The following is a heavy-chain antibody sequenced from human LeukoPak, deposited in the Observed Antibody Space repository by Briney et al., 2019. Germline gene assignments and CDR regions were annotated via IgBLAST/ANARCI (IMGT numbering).Heavy chain of an antibody. CDR2: ISSGSTYI. Sequence: GGSLRLFCAASGFTFNNYIMNWVRQAPGKGLEWVSSISSGSTYIYYADSLKGRFTISRDNAKNSLYLQMNSLRAEDTAVYYCARGYSSGFYQVAEYFQQWGQGTLVTVSS. D-gene: IGHD6-19*01. CDR3: ARGYSSGFYQVAEYFQQ. CDR1: GFTFNNYI. V-gene: IGHV3-21*01. J-gene: IGHJ1*01.